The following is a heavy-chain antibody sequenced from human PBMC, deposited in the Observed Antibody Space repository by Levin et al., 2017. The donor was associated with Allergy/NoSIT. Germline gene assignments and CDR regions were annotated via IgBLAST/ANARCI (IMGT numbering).Heavy chain of an antibody. CDR3: AKGSRRGWSSSWFDY. Sequence: PGGSLRLSCAASGFTFNDYAMHWVRQAPGKGLEWVSGITWNSGNIGYADSVKGRFTISRDNAKNSLYLQMNSLRAEDTALYYCAKGSRRGWSSSWFDYWGQGSLVTVSS. J-gene: IGHJ4*02. CDR1: GFTFNDYA. V-gene: IGHV3-9*01. CDR2: ITWNSGNI. D-gene: IGHD6-13*01.